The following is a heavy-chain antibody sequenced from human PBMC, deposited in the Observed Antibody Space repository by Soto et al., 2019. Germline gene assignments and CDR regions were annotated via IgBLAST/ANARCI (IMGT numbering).Heavy chain of an antibody. Sequence: SVKVSCKASGGTFSSYGISWVRQAPGQGLEWMGRTIPFLGTTNYAQNFQDRLTVTADTSTNTAFMELSSLRSDDTAVYYCAGEGYTSSSIHSFLDSWGQGTLVTVSS. J-gene: IGHJ4*02. CDR1: GGTFSSYG. CDR3: AGEGYTSSSIHSFLDS. D-gene: IGHD6-6*01. CDR2: TIPFLGTT. V-gene: IGHV1-69*10.